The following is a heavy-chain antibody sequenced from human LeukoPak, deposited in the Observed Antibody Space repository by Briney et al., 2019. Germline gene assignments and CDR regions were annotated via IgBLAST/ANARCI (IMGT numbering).Heavy chain of an antibody. J-gene: IGHJ4*02. V-gene: IGHV1-18*01. D-gene: IGHD6-19*01. Sequence: ASVKVSCKASGYTFTSYDISWVRQAPGQGLEWMGWISAYNGNTNYAQKLQGRVTMTTDTSTSTAYMELRSLRSDDTAVYYCARVRIAVAGTDYFDYWGQGTLVTVSS. CDR1: GYTFTSYD. CDR3: ARVRIAVAGTDYFDY. CDR2: ISAYNGNT.